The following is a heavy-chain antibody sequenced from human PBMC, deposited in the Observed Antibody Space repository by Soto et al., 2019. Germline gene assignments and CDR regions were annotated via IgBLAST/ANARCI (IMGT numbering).Heavy chain of an antibody. J-gene: IGHJ4*02. CDR1: GFTFSSYA. Sequence: GGSLRLSCAASGFTFSSYAMHWVRQAPGKGLEYVSAISSNGGSTYYANSVKGRFTISRDNSKNTLYLQMGSLRAEDMAVYYCARDPGYCSSTSCHLQYYFDYWGQGTLVTVSS. V-gene: IGHV3-64*01. D-gene: IGHD2-2*01. CDR2: ISSNGGST. CDR3: ARDPGYCSSTSCHLQYYFDY.